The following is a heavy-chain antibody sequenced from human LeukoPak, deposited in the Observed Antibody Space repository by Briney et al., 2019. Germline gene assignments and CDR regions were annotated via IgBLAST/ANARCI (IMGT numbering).Heavy chain of an antibody. J-gene: IGHJ4*02. V-gene: IGHV1-2*06. Sequence: ASVKVSCRASGYTFTGNCIHWVRQAPGQGLEWMGRINPNSGGTTYAQRFQGRVTMTRDTPISTAFMELTRLRPDDTAMYYCARDREYDVLTGDGWGQGTLVTVSS. D-gene: IGHD3-9*01. CDR3: ARDREYDVLTGDG. CDR1: GYTFTGNC. CDR2: INPNSGGT.